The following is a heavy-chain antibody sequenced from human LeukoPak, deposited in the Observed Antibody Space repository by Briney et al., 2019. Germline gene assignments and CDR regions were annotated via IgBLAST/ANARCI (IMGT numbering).Heavy chain of an antibody. D-gene: IGHD5-24*01. CDR2: ISGSGGST. CDR1: GFIFSSYG. Sequence: PGGTLRLSCAASGFIFSSYGMSWVRQAPGKGLEWVSAISGSGGSTYYADSVKGRFTISRDNSKNTLCLQMNNLRAEDTAVYYCAKSGYNRFDYWGQGTLVTVSS. CDR3: AKSGYNRFDY. V-gene: IGHV3-23*01. J-gene: IGHJ4*02.